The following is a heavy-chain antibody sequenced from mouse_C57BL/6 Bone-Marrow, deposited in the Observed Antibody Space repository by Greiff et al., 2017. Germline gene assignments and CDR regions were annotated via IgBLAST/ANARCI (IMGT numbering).Heavy chain of an antibody. V-gene: IGHV1-9*01. J-gene: IGHJ3*01. CDR3: ARGGNYYGSSPY. Sequence: QVQLKQSGAELMKPGASVKLSCKATGYTFTGYWIEWVKQRPGHGLEWIGEILPGSGSTTYNEKFKGKATFTADTSSNTAYMQLSSLTTEDSAIYYCARGGNYYGSSPYWGQGTLVTVSA. D-gene: IGHD1-1*01. CDR2: ILPGSGST. CDR1: GYTFTGYW.